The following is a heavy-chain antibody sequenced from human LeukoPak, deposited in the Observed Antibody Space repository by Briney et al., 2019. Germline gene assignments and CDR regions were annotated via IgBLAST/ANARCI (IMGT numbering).Heavy chain of an antibody. V-gene: IGHV4-4*02. J-gene: IGHJ4*02. Sequence: PSGTLSLTCAVSGGSISSSNWWSWVRQPPGKGLEWIGEIYHSGSTNYNPSLKSRVTISVDKSKNQFSLKLSSVTAADTAVYYCARSSPSRYFDWLFLDYWGQGTLVTVSS. CDR1: GGSISSSNW. D-gene: IGHD3-9*01. CDR3: ARSSPSRYFDWLFLDY. CDR2: IYHSGST.